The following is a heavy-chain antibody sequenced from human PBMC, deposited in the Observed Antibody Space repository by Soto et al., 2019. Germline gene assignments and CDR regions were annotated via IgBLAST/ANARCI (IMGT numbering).Heavy chain of an antibody. Sequence: ASVKVSCKASGYTFTSYGISWVRQAPGQGLEWMGWISAYNGNTNYAQKLQGRVTMTTDTSTSTAYMELRSLRSDDTAVYYCARDVLRFLEWSPHMDVWGKGTTVTVSS. CDR3: ARDVLRFLEWSPHMDV. D-gene: IGHD3-3*01. J-gene: IGHJ6*03. CDR2: ISAYNGNT. V-gene: IGHV1-18*01. CDR1: GYTFTSYG.